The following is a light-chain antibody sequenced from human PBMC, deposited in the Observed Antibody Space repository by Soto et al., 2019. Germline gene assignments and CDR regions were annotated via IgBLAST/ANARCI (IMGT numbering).Light chain of an antibody. CDR3: QQYNNWPPIP. Sequence: EIVMTQSPATLSVSPGERATLSCRASQSVSSNLAWYQQKPGQAPRLLIYGASTRATGIPARFSGSGSGTDFPLPISSLQSEVFAVYSCQQYNNWPPIPFGQGTRLEIK. J-gene: IGKJ5*01. CDR1: QSVSSN. CDR2: GAS. V-gene: IGKV3-15*01.